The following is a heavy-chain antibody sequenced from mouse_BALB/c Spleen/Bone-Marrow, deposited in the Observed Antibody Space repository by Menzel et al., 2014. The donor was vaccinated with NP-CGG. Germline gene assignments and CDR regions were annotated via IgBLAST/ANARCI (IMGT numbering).Heavy chain of an antibody. CDR3: ARPRYPFYAMDS. J-gene: IGHJ4*01. D-gene: IGHD2-14*01. V-gene: IGHV5-12-2*01. CDR2: ITNGGGAT. Sequence: DVMLVESGGGLVQPGGSLKLSCAASGFTFNSTTMSWVRQTPEKRLEWVAYITNGGGATYYLDTVKGRFTISRDSAKNTLYLQMSSLKSEDTAMYYCARPRYPFYAMDSWGQGTSVTVSS. CDR1: GFTFNSTT.